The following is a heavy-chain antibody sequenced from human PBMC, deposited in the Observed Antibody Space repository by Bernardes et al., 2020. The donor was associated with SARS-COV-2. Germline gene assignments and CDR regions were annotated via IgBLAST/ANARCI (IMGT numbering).Heavy chain of an antibody. CDR1: GFSIITYA. CDR2: ISISGGTT. CDR3: ARDLGGWVGRWFFDV. D-gene: IGHD3-16*01. J-gene: IGHJ2*01. V-gene: IGHV3-23*01. Sequence: GGSLRLSCAASGFSIITYAMGWVRQTPGKGLEWVSVISISGGTTYYANSVKGRFTISRDTSTNILSLQMNSLRADDTAVYYCARDLGGWVGRWFFDVWGRGTLVTVSS.